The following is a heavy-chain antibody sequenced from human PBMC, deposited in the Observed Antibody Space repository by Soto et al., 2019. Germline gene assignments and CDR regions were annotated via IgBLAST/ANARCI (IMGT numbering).Heavy chain of an antibody. Sequence: GGSLRLSCAASGLTFSSYGMHWVRQAPGKGLEWVAVISYDGSNKYYADSVKGRFTISRDNSKNTLYLQMNSLRAEDTAVYYCAKVLWFGELLTETSLDVWGQGTTVTVSS. V-gene: IGHV3-30*18. CDR3: AKVLWFGELLTETSLDV. CDR2: ISYDGSNK. D-gene: IGHD3-10*01. CDR1: GLTFSSYG. J-gene: IGHJ6*02.